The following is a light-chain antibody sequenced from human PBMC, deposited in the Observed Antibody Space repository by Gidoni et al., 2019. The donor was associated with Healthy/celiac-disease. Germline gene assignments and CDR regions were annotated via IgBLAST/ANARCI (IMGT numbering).Light chain of an antibody. J-gene: IGKJ1*01. CDR1: QSISSY. V-gene: IGKV1-39*01. CDR2: AAS. CDR3: QQSYSTPRT. Sequence: DIQMTKSPSSLSASVGDRVTITCRASQSISSYLNWYQQKPGKAPKLLIYAASSLQSGVPSRFSGSGSGTDFTLTISSQQPEDFATYYCQQSYSTPRTFGQGTKVEIK.